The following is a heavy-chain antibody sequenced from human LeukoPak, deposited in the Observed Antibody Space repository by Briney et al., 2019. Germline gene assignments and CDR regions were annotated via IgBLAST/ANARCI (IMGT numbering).Heavy chain of an antibody. Sequence: EASVKVSCKASGYTFTSYGISWVRQAPGQGLEWMGWINPNSGGTNYAQKFQGRVTMTRATSISTAYMELSRLRSDDTAVYYCARTLGYYQPYYYYYYMDVWGKGTTVTISS. J-gene: IGHJ6*03. V-gene: IGHV1-2*02. D-gene: IGHD2-15*01. CDR2: INPNSGGT. CDR1: GYTFTSYG. CDR3: ARTLGYYQPYYYYYYMDV.